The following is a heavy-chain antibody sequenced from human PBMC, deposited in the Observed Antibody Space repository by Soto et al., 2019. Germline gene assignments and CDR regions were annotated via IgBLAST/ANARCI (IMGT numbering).Heavy chain of an antibody. J-gene: IGHJ4*02. Sequence: QVQLQESGPGLVKPSQTLSLTCTVSGASISSGGSYWSWIRQRPGKGLEWIGYIFYSGSFYYTPSLKGRVMISPGTSKNQFSLRLTSVTAADTAVYYCARAPKTPPIFGVVRPYFFDYWGQGTLVTVSS. V-gene: IGHV4-31*03. CDR1: GASISSGGSY. D-gene: IGHD3-3*01. CDR2: IFYSGSF. CDR3: ARAPKTPPIFGVVRPYFFDY.